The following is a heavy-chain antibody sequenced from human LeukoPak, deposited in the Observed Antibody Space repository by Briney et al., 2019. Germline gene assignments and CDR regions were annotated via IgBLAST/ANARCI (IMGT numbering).Heavy chain of an antibody. Sequence: GGSLRLSCAAPGFTFSSIGTHWGRQALGRRAGWVSEIWYDVVNKYYADSVKGRYSPSRDNSKNTLYLRKYIVRAEDTAVYYCAKEARGPTNYYFDYWGQGTLVTVSS. V-gene: IGHV3-33*06. D-gene: IGHD1-1*01. CDR1: GFTFSSIG. CDR3: AKEARGPTNYYFDY. J-gene: IGHJ4*02. CDR2: IWYDVVNK.